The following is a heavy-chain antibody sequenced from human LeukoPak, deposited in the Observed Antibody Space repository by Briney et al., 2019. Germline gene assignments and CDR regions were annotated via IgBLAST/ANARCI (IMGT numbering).Heavy chain of an antibody. D-gene: IGHD3-22*01. CDR1: GVSISRYY. V-gene: IGHV4-4*07. CDR3: ARYWGPYDNSGAYFDY. CDR2: IYPSGST. Sequence: SETLSLTCTVSGVSISRYYWSWIRQPAGKGLEWLGRIYPSGSTNYNPSLKSRVAMSVDASKKQFSLELSSVTAADTAMYYCARYWGPYDNSGAYFDYWGQGTLVTVSS. J-gene: IGHJ4*02.